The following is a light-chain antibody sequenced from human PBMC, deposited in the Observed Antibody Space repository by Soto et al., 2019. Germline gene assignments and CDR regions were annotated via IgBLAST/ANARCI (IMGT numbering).Light chain of an antibody. CDR1: QGIRSY. CDR3: QQYNSYPLT. J-gene: IGKJ4*01. Sequence: DIQMTQSPSSLSASVGDRVTITCRASQGIRSYLTWFQQKPGKAPKSLIYAAITLQSGVPSRFSGSGSGTDFTLTISNLHPEDFATYYCQQYNSYPLTFGGGTKVEIK. CDR2: AAI. V-gene: IGKV1-16*01.